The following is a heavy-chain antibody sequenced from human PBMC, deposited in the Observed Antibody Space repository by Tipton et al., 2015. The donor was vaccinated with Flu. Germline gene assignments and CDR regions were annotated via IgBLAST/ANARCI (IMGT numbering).Heavy chain of an antibody. CDR1: GGSLRGYY. D-gene: IGHD3-22*01. J-gene: IGHJ4*02. CDR2: IDYYGTT. CDR3: AKLVYFDSSGYYRYYFDY. Sequence: TLSLTCAVYGGSLRGYYWSWIRQTPEQGLEWIGEIDYYGTTHYNPSLKSRVTISVDTSKNQFSLRLSSVTAADTAVYYCAKLVYFDSSGYYRYYFDYWGQGTLVTVSS. V-gene: IGHV4-34*01.